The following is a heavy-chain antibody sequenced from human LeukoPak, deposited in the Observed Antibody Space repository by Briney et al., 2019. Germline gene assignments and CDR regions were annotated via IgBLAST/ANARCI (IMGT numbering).Heavy chain of an antibody. CDR1: GFTFSNAW. D-gene: IGHD3-3*01. CDR3: TTEDTYYDFWSGY. Sequence: GGSLRLSCAASGFTFSNAWMSWVRQAPGKGLEWVGRIKSKTDGGTTDYAAPVKGRFTISRDDSKNTLYLQMNRLKTEDTAVYYCTTEDTYYDFWSGYWGQGTLVTVSS. CDR2: IKSKTDGGTT. V-gene: IGHV3-15*01. J-gene: IGHJ4*02.